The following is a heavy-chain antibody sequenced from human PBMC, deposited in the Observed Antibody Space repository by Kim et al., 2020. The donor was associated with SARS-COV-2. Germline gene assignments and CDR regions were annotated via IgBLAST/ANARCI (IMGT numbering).Heavy chain of an antibody. CDR2: IFPRDSDT. Sequence: GESLKISCTASGYSFDTHWIAWVRQKAGKGLEWMGIIFPRDSDTRYSPSFQGQVIISVDRSINTAYLQWNSLQASDTATYYCARPVLGNFHIDSWGQGTLVTVSS. D-gene: IGHD7-27*01. J-gene: IGHJ4*02. CDR3: ARPVLGNFHIDS. CDR1: GYSFDTHW. V-gene: IGHV5-51*01.